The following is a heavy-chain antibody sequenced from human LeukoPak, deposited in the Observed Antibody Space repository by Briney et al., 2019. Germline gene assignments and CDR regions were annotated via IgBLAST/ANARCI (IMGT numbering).Heavy chain of an antibody. J-gene: IGHJ6*02. D-gene: IGHD6-19*01. Sequence: SETLSLTCTVSGGSISNNYWSWIRQPPGKGLEWIGCINYSGSTNYNPSLKSRVTISIDTSKNQFSLKLSSVTAADTAVYYCARYIEQWPLFPHYYGLDVWGQGTTVTVSS. V-gene: IGHV4-59*01. CDR3: ARYIEQWPLFPHYYGLDV. CDR1: GGSISNNY. CDR2: INYSGST.